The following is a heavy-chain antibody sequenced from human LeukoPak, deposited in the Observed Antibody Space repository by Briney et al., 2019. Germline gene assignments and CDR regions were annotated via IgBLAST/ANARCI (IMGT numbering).Heavy chain of an antibody. V-gene: IGHV1-18*01. CDR1: GYRFTTYG. J-gene: IGHJ4*02. CDR3: AIISVAGTRDFDY. D-gene: IGHD1/OR15-1a*01. Sequence: GASVKVSCKASGYRFTTYGISWVRQAPGQGLEWMGWIGTYNGNTNYAQKFQGRVTMTTDTSTSTAYMELRSLRSDDTAVYYCAIISVAGTRDFDYWGQGTPVTVSS. CDR2: IGTYNGNT.